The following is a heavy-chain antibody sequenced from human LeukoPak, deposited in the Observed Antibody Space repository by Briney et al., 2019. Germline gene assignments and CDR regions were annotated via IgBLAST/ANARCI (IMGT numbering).Heavy chain of an antibody. CDR3: ARDRPNYYGSDGHYYRRDGDY. CDR1: GFTFSIYA. CDR2: ITSRGEST. Sequence: GGSLRLSCAASGFTFSIYAMSWVRQAPGKGLQWVLSITSRGESTWYVDSVKGRFTITRDNSENTLYLQMHSLIAEDTTVYYCARDRPNYYGSDGHYYRRDGDYWGRGTLVSVSS. V-gene: IGHV3-23*01. J-gene: IGHJ4*02. D-gene: IGHD3-22*01.